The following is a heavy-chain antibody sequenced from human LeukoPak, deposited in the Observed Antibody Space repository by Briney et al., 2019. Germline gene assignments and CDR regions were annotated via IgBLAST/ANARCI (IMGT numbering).Heavy chain of an antibody. Sequence: ASVKVSCKASGGTFSSYDINWVRQATGQGLEWMGWMNPNRGNTGYTQKFQGRVTMTRNTFISTAYMELSSLRSEDTAVYYCARGRGSGHKENWFDPWGQGTLVTVSS. D-gene: IGHD6-19*01. CDR1: GGTFSSYD. V-gene: IGHV1-8*02. J-gene: IGHJ5*02. CDR2: MNPNRGNT. CDR3: ARGRGSGHKENWFDP.